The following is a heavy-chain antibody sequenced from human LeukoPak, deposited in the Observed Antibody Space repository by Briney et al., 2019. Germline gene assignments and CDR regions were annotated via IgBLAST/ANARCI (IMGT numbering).Heavy chain of an antibody. J-gene: IGHJ4*02. V-gene: IGHV1-69*01. CDR3: ARYPVSYPIFDY. Sequence: ASVKVSCKASGGTFSSYAISWVRQAPGQGLEWMGGIIPIFGTANYAQKFQGRVTITADESTSTAYMELSSLRSEDTAVYYCARYPVSYPIFDYWGQGTLVTVSS. CDR1: GGTFSSYA. D-gene: IGHD1-26*01. CDR2: IIPIFGTA.